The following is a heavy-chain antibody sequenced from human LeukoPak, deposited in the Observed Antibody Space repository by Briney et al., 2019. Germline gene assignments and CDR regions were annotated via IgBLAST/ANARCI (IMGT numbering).Heavy chain of an antibody. CDR2: IHTSGST. CDR1: GGSISGYY. D-gene: IGHD4-23*01. J-gene: IGHJ4*02. CDR3: ARGAYGGNSKGFFDY. V-gene: IGHV4-4*07. Sequence: PSETLSLTCTVSGGSISGYYWSWIRQPAKKGLEWIGRIHTSGSTNNNPPLKSRVTMSVDTSKSQFSLNLISVTAAGTAVYYCARGAYGGNSKGFFDYWGQGILVTVSS.